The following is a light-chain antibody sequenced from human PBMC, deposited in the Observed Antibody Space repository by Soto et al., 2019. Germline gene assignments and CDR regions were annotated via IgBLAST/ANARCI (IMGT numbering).Light chain of an antibody. V-gene: IGLV2-14*01. CDR3: SSYTTSSPYV. CDR1: SSDVGGYNY. Sequence: QSVLTQPASVSGSPGQSITISCTGTSSDVGGYNYVSWYQQHPGKAPKLMIYDVCNRPSGVSNRFSGSKSGNTASLTIYGLQAEDEADYYCSSYTTSSPYVFGTGTKVTVL. CDR2: DVC. J-gene: IGLJ1*01.